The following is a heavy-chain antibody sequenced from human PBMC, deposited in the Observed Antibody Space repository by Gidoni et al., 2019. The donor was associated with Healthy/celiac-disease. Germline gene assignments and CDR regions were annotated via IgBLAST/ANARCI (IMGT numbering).Heavy chain of an antibody. CDR1: GGSISSSSYY. V-gene: IGHV4-39*01. Sequence: QLQLQASGPGLVKPSETLSLTCTVSGGSISSSSYYWGWIRQPPGKGLEWIGSIYYSGSTYYNPSLKSRVTISVDTSKNQFSLKLSSVTAADTAVYYCASGPLPWGGDSISPLDYWGQGTLVTVSS. J-gene: IGHJ4*02. D-gene: IGHD2-21*02. CDR3: ASGPLPWGGDSISPLDY. CDR2: IYYSGST.